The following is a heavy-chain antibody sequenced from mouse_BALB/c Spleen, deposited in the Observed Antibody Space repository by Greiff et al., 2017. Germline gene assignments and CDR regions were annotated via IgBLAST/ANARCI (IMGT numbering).Heavy chain of an antibody. CDR3: ARRMGDYDWFAY. CDR1: GFSLTSYG. J-gene: IGHJ3*01. CDR2: IWSGGST. V-gene: IGHV2-2*02. Sequence: VQLVESGPGLVQPSQSLSITCTVSGFSLTSYGVHWVRQSPGKGLEWLGVIWSGGSTDYNAAFISRLSISKDNSKSQVFFKMNSLQANDTAIYYCARRMGDYDWFAYWGQGTLVTVSA. D-gene: IGHD2-4*01.